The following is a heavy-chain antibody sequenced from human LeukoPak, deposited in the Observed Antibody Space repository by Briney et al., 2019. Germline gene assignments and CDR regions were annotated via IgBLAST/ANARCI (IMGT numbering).Heavy chain of an antibody. J-gene: IGHJ4*02. D-gene: IGHD2-2*01. CDR1: GGSCSGYY. CDR2: INRSGST. CDR3: AGILSSTSSVDY. Sequence: SVTLSLTCAVYGGSCSGYYWSWIRQPPGKGLEGIGEINRSGSTYYQPSLKRRVTISVDTSKNQFSLKLSSLTAADTAVYYCAGILSSTSSVDYWGQGTLVSVSS. V-gene: IGHV4-34*01.